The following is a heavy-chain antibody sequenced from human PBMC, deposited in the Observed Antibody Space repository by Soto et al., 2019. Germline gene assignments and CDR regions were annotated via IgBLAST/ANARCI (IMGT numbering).Heavy chain of an antibody. V-gene: IGHV3-30-3*01. Sequence: QVQLVESGGGVVQPGRSLRLSCAASGFTFSSYAMHWVRQAPGKGLEWVAVISYDGSNKYYADSVKGRFTISRDNSKNTPDLQMNSLRAEDAAVYYCARVVGATACDSWGQGTLDTVSS. CDR1: GFTFSSYA. CDR2: ISYDGSNK. CDR3: ARVVGATACDS. J-gene: IGHJ4*02. D-gene: IGHD1-26*01.